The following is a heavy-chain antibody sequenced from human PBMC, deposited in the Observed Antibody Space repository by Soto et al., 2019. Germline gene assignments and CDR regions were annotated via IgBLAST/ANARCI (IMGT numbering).Heavy chain of an antibody. CDR1: GYTFTTSG. D-gene: IGHD1-26*01. Sequence: ASVKVSCKASGYTFTTSGISWVRQAPGQGLEWMGWISTYNGDTNSAQKFQGRVTMTADTSTGTAYMELMSLKSDDTAVYYCARQGSWPYYYYGPDFWGQGTTVTVAS. CDR2: ISTYNGDT. J-gene: IGHJ6*02. CDR3: ARQGSWPYYYYGPDF. V-gene: IGHV1-18*01.